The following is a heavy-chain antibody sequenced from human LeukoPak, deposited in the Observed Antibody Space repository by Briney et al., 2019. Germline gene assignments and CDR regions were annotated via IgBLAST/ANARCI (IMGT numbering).Heavy chain of an antibody. V-gene: IGHV1-18*01. D-gene: IGHD5-18*01. J-gene: IGHJ4*02. CDR3: ARYVDTAMVDDY. Sequence: ASVKVSCKASGYTFTSYDINWVRQATGQGLEWMGWISAYNGNTNYAQKLQGRVTMTTDTSTSTAYMELRSLRSDDTAVYYCARYVDTAMVDDYWGQGTLVTVSS. CDR1: GYTFTSYD. CDR2: ISAYNGNT.